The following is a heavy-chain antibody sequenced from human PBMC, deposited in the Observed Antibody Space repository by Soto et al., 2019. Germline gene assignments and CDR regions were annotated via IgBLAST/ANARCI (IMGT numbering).Heavy chain of an antibody. CDR1: GFNLGSYW. CDR3: ARGGLEPFDY. V-gene: IGHV3-74*01. Sequence: PGGSLRLSCAASGFNLGSYWMHWVRQAPGKGLVWVPRINDYGTTINYAESVEGRFTISRDDAKSEVYLQMNNLRAEDTAVYYCARGGLEPFDYWGQGALVTVYS. CDR2: INDYGTTI. D-gene: IGHD1-1*01. J-gene: IGHJ4*02.